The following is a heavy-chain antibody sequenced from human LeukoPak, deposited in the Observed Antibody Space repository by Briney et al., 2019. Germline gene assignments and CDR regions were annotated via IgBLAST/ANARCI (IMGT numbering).Heavy chain of an antibody. J-gene: IGHJ4*02. CDR2: INPNSGGT. CDR1: GYTFTCYY. D-gene: IGHD6-13*01. Sequence: ASVKVSCKASGYTFTCYYMHWVRQAPGQGLEWMGWINPNSGGTNYAQKFQGRVTMTRDTSISTAYMELSRLRSDDTAVYYCAREAAIAAAVSDYWGPGTLVTVSS. V-gene: IGHV1-2*02. CDR3: AREAAIAAAVSDY.